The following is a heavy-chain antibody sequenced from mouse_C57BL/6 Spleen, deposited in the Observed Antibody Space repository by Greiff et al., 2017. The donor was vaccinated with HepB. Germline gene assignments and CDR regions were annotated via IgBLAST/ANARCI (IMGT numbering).Heavy chain of an antibody. CDR1: GYTFTSYW. J-gene: IGHJ2*01. Sequence: QVHVKQPGTELVKPGASVKLSCKASGYTFTSYWMHWVKQRPGQGLEWIGNINPSNGGTNYNEKFKSKATLTVDKSSSTAYMQLSSLTSEDSAVYYCARYGIYYGNYFDYWGQGTTLTVSS. D-gene: IGHD2-1*01. CDR2: INPSNGGT. V-gene: IGHV1-53*01. CDR3: ARYGIYYGNYFDY.